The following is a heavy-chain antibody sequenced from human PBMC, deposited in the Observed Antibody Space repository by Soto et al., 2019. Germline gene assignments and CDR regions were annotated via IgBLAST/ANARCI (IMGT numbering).Heavy chain of an antibody. D-gene: IGHD3-16*01. J-gene: IGHJ5*02. Sequence: ASVKVSCKASGYSFTNNDVTWVRQTTGQGLEWMGWMNPGSGDTGYAQKFQGRVTMTRDISVATAYMELSSLRSDDTAIYYCARMATFGSLNWFDPWGQGTLVTVSS. CDR1: GYSFTNND. V-gene: IGHV1-8*01. CDR3: ARMATFGSLNWFDP. CDR2: MNPGSGDT.